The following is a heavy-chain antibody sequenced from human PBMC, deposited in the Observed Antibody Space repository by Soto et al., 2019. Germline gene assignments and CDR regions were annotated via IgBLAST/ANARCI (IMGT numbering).Heavy chain of an antibody. CDR3: ARDWYGGNNFDY. CDR1: GFTFSSYA. D-gene: IGHD2-15*01. CDR2: ISYDGSNK. J-gene: IGHJ4*02. V-gene: IGHV3-30-3*01. Sequence: GGSLRLSCAASGFTFSSYAMHWVRQAPGKGLEWVAVISYDGSNKYYADSVKGRFTISRDNSKNTLYLQMNSLRAEDTAVYYCARDWYGGNNFDYWGQGTLVTASS.